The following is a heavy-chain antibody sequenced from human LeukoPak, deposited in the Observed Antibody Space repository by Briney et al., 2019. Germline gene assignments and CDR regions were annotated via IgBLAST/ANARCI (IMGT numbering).Heavy chain of an antibody. CDR1: GFTFSNYN. CDR2: ISSSSSTI. D-gene: IGHD3-10*01. CDR3: ARDHYYGSGSSYKDY. Sequence: PGGSLRLSCAASGFTFSNYNMNWVRQAPGKGLEWVSYISSSSSTIYYADSVKGRFTIPRDNAKNSLYLQMNSLRAEDTAVYYCARDHYYGSGSSYKDYWGQGSLVTVSS. J-gene: IGHJ4*02. V-gene: IGHV3-48*01.